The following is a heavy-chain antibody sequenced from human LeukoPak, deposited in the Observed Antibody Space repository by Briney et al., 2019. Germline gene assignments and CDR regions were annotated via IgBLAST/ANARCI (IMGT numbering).Heavy chain of an antibody. CDR3: AASGSYWFFDY. CDR1: GFTFSSYA. J-gene: IGHJ4*02. D-gene: IGHD1-26*01. V-gene: IGHV3-23*01. CDR2: ISGSGGST. Sequence: GGSLRLSCAASGFTFSSYAMSWVRQAPGKGLEWVSAISGSGGSTYYADSVKGRFTISRDNSKNTLYLQMNSLRAEDTAVYYYAASGSYWFFDYWGQGTLVTVSS.